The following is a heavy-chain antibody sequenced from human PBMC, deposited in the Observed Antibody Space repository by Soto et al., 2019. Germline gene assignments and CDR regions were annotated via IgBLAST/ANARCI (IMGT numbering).Heavy chain of an antibody. CDR3: ARGDSSSWPAYYYYGMDV. V-gene: IGHV3-30*03. Sequence: QVQLVESGGDVVQPGRSLRLSCAASGFTFSSYGMHWVRQAPGKGLEWVAVISYDGSNKYYADSVKGRFTISRDNSKNTLYLQMNSLRAEDTAVYYCARGDSSSWPAYYYYGMDVWGQGTTVTVSS. CDR1: GFTFSSYG. J-gene: IGHJ6*02. D-gene: IGHD6-13*01. CDR2: ISYDGSNK.